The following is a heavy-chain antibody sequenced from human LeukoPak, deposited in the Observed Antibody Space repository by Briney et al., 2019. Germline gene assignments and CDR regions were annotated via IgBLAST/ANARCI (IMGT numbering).Heavy chain of an antibody. J-gene: IGHJ6*02. Sequence: GGSLRLSCAASGFTFSSYSMNWVRQAPGKGLEWVSSISSSSSYIYYADSVKGRFTISRDNAKNSLYLQMNSLRAEDTAVYYCARDSEAYSSGWYSYYGMDVWGQGTTVTVSS. V-gene: IGHV3-21*01. CDR2: ISSSSSYI. CDR3: ARDSEAYSSGWYSYYGMDV. D-gene: IGHD6-19*01. CDR1: GFTFSSYS.